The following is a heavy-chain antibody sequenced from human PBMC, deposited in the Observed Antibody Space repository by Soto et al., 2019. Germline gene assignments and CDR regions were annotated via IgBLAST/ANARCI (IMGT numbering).Heavy chain of an antibody. V-gene: IGHV4-31*03. CDR2: IYYSGST. D-gene: IGHD6-19*01. Sequence: PSETLSLTCTVSGGSISSGGYYWSWIRQHPGKGLEWIGYIYYSGSTYYNPSLKSRVTISVDTSKNQFSLMLSSVTAADADVYYCARGRGRLAVAAHRGYYYYGMDVWGQGNSLNVSS. CDR3: ARGRGRLAVAAHRGYYYYGMDV. CDR1: GGSISSGGYY. J-gene: IGHJ6*01.